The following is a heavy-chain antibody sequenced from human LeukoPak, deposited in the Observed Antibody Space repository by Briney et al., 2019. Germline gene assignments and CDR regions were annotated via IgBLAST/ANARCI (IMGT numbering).Heavy chain of an antibody. V-gene: IGHV3-23*01. Sequence: GGSLRLSCAASGFTFSSYGMSWVRQAPGKGLEWVSTISASGGSTYYADSVKGRFTISRDNSKNTLYLQMNSLRVEDTAVYYCAKGTERYSKNFDYWGQGTLVSVSS. CDR2: ISASGGST. J-gene: IGHJ4*02. CDR1: GFTFSSYG. D-gene: IGHD3-9*01. CDR3: AKGTERYSKNFDY.